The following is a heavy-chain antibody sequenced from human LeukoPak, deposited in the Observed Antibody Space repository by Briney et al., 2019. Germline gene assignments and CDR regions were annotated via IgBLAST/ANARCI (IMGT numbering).Heavy chain of an antibody. D-gene: IGHD2-15*01. CDR1: GGSFSGYY. CDR3: ARVSLSGYCSGASCYFDY. J-gene: IGHJ4*01. CDR2: IHYSGST. V-gene: IGHV4-59*01. Sequence: PSETLSLTCAVYGGSFSGYYWSWIRQPPGKGLECIGVIHYSGSTNYNPSVKSRVTISVDTPKNQFSLKLNSVTAADTAVYFCARVSLSGYCSGASCYFDYWGHGTLVTVSS.